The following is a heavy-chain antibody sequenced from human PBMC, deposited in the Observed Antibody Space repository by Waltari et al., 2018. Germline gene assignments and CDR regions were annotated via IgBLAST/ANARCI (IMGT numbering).Heavy chain of an antibody. V-gene: IGHV3-74*01. D-gene: IGHD2-15*01. J-gene: IGHJ4*02. Sequence: EVQLVESGGGLVQPGGSLSLSCAASGFTFSSYWMHWVRQAPGKGLVWVSRINSGGSLTTYADSVKGRFTISRDNAKNTLYLQMNTLRAEDTAMYYCAGGIGDYWGQGTLVTVSS. CDR1: GFTFSSYW. CDR2: INSGGSLT. CDR3: AGGIGDY.